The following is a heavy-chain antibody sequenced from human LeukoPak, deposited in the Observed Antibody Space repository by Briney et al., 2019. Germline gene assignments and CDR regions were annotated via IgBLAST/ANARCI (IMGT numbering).Heavy chain of an antibody. CDR3: AKDHLGYSYGSPYFDY. V-gene: IGHV3-30*18. CDR1: GFTFSSYG. CDR2: ISYDGSNK. J-gene: IGHJ4*02. D-gene: IGHD5-18*01. Sequence: GGSLRLSCAASGFTFSSYGMHWVRQAPGKGLEWVAVISYDGSNKYYADSVKGRFTISRDNSKNTLYLQMNSLRAEGTAVYYCAKDHLGYSYGSPYFDYWGQGTLVTVSS.